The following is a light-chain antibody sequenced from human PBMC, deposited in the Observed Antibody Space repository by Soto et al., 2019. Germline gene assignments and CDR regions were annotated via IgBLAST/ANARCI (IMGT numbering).Light chain of an antibody. Sequence: DIQLTQSPSFLSASVGDRVTITCRASQGISSYLVWYQQKPGKAPKLLIYAASSLQSGVPSRFSGSGSGTEFTLTITSLRPDDFATYYCQQSYSILWTFGQGTKVDNK. V-gene: IGKV1-39*01. CDR1: QGISSY. CDR3: QQSYSILWT. J-gene: IGKJ1*01. CDR2: AAS.